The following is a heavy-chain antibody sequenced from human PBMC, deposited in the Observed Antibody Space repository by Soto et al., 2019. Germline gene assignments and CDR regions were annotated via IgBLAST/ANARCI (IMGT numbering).Heavy chain of an antibody. CDR3: ARDPYDSYRMDV. Sequence: SVKVSCKASGGTFSSYAISWVRQAPGQGLEWMGGIIPIFGTANYAQKFQGRVTITADESTSTAYMELSSLRSEDTAVYYCARDPYDSYRMDVWGQGTAVTVSS. J-gene: IGHJ6*02. CDR1: GGTFSSYA. CDR2: IIPIFGTA. V-gene: IGHV1-69*13. D-gene: IGHD2-2*01.